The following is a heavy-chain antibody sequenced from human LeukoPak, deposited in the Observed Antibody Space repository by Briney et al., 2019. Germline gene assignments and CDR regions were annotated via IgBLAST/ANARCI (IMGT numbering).Heavy chain of an antibody. CDR2: ISGSGDIT. Sequence: GGFLRLSCAASGFTFSSYAMSWVRQAPGKGLEWVSGISGSGDITYYADSVKGRFTISRDNSKNTLYLQMNSLRAEDTAVYYCAKEHCSGGSCYSHYFDYWGQGTLVTVSS. CDR3: AKEHCSGGSCYSHYFDY. J-gene: IGHJ4*02. D-gene: IGHD2-15*01. V-gene: IGHV3-23*01. CDR1: GFTFSSYA.